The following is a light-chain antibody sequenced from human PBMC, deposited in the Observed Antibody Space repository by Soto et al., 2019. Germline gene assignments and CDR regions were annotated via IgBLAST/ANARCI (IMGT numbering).Light chain of an antibody. CDR1: QSVSSSY. CDR2: RAS. CDR3: HQYENWPQT. V-gene: IGKV3-15*01. J-gene: IGKJ1*01. Sequence: EIVLTQSPGTLSLSPGERATLSCRASQSVSSSYFAWYQQKLGQAPRLLIYRASTRATGIPARFSGSGSGTEFTHTISSLQSEDFALYYCHQYENWPQTFGQGTKVDIK.